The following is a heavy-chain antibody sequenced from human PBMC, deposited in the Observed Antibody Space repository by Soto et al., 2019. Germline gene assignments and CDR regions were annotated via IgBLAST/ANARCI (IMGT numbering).Heavy chain of an antibody. V-gene: IGHV3-15*07. J-gene: IGHJ6*02. CDR2: IKSKTDGGTT. D-gene: IGHD1-26*01. CDR3: TTGNDLTLELLDYYGMDV. Sequence: GGSLRLSCAASGFTFSNAWMNWVRQAPGKGLEWVGRIKSKTDGGTTDYAAPVKGRITISRDDSKNTLYLQMNSLKTEDTAVYYCTTGNDLTLELLDYYGMDVWGQGTTVTVSS. CDR1: GFTFSNAW.